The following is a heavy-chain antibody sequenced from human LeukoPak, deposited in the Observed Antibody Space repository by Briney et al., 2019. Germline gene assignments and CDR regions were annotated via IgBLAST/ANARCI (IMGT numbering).Heavy chain of an antibody. D-gene: IGHD5-18*01. CDR2: IYHTGST. V-gene: IGHV4-38-2*01. J-gene: IGHJ3*02. CDR3: ARQPAATAAFDI. CDR1: GYSISSGYY. Sequence: SETLSLTCAVSGYSISSGYYWGWVRQAPGKGLEWIGSIYHTGSTDYNPSLKSRLTLSVDTSKNQFSLILTSVTAADTAVYYCARQPAATAAFDIWAQGTMVTVSS.